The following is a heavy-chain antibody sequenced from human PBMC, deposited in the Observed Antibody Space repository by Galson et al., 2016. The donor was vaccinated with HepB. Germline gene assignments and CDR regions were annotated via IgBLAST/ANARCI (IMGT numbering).Heavy chain of an antibody. CDR2: IYYSGNT. V-gene: IGHV4-39*02. D-gene: IGHD1-14*01. CDR1: GGVFRGYY. Sequence: SETLSLTCAVYGGVFRGYYWSWIRQPPGKGLEWIGSIYYSGNTYNNPSLKTRVSMSVDTSKHHFSLELSSVTAADTAVYYCARRTLQPSFDYWGQGTPVSVSS. CDR3: ARRTLQPSFDY. J-gene: IGHJ4*02.